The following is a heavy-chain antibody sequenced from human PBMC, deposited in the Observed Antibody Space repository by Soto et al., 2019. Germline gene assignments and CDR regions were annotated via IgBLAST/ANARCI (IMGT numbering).Heavy chain of an antibody. CDR3: ARQRAAGEQQLRY. CDR1: GYTFTSYD. CDR2: INPSGGGT. D-gene: IGHD6-13*01. J-gene: IGHJ4*02. V-gene: IGHV1-46*01. Sequence: ASVKVSCKASGYTFTSYDMHWVRQAPGQGLEWMGIINPSGGGTSYAQKFQGRVTMTRDTSTSTVYMELSSLRSEDTAVYYCARQRAAGEQQLRYWGQGTLVTVSS.